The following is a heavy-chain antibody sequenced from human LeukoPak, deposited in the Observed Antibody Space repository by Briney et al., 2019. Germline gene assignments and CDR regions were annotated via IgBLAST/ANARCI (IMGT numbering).Heavy chain of an antibody. J-gene: IGHJ4*02. CDR3: ARRAPGFSSGWLDY. CDR2: ISSNGGST. CDR1: GFNFSSYA. Sequence: PGGSLRLSCAASGFNFSSYAIHWVRQAPGKGLEYVAAISSNGGSTFYANSVKGRFIVSRDNSKNTLSLQMGSLRTEDLAMYYCARRAPGFSSGWLDYWGQGTPVTVSS. D-gene: IGHD6-19*01. V-gene: IGHV3-64*01.